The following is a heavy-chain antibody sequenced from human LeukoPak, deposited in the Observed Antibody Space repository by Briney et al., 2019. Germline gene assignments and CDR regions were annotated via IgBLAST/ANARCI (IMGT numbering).Heavy chain of an antibody. D-gene: IGHD6-13*01. J-gene: IGHJ1*01. CDR1: GFTFDDYA. CDR2: ISWNSGSI. CDR3: AKGSAAGTAFGEYFQH. V-gene: IGHV3-9*01. Sequence: GGSLRLSCAASGFTFDDYAMHWVRQAPGKGLEWVSGISWNSGSIGYADSVKGRFTISRGNAKNSLYLQMNSLRAEDTALYYCAKGSAAGTAFGEYFQHWGQGTLVTVSS.